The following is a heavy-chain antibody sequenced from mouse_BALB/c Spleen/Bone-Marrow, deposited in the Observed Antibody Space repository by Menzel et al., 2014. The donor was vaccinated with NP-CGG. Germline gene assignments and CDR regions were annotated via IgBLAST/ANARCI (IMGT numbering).Heavy chain of an antibody. CDR3: GRLGYYGCFAY. D-gene: IGHD2-3*01. CDR2: INPDSSTI. J-gene: IGHJ3*01. V-gene: IGHV4-1*02. CDR1: GFDFSEFW. Sequence: EVQLVESGGGLVQPGGSLKLSCAASGFDFSEFWMGWVRQAPGKGLEWIGEINPDSSTINYTPSLKDRFIISRDNAKNTLYLQMNKVRSEDTALYYCGRLGYYGCFAYWGQGTLVTVSA.